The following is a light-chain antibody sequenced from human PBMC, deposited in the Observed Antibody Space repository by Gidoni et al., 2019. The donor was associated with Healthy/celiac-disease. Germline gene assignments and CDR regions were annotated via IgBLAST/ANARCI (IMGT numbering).Light chain of an antibody. Sequence: PGERVTLACRASPSVSSSYLTWYQQKPGQAPRLLIYGASTRATSIPARFSGSGSGTDFTLTISSLQPEDFAVYYCQQDYNLPPLTFXGXTKVEIK. CDR3: QQDYNLPPLT. CDR1: PSVSSSY. J-gene: IGKJ4*01. CDR2: GAS. V-gene: IGKV3D-7*01.